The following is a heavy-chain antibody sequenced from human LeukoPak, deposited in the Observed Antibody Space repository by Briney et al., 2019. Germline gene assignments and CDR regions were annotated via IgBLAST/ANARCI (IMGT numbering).Heavy chain of an antibody. D-gene: IGHD5-18*01. CDR1: GFTFDDYG. Sequence: PGGSLRLSCAASGFTFDDYGMSWVRQAPGKGLELVSGINWNGGSTGYADSVKGRFTISRDNAKNSLYLQMNSLRAEDMALYYCARDPGYSYGYVPGYFDYWGQGTLVTVPS. J-gene: IGHJ4*02. V-gene: IGHV3-20*04. CDR2: INWNGGST. CDR3: ARDPGYSYGYVPGYFDY.